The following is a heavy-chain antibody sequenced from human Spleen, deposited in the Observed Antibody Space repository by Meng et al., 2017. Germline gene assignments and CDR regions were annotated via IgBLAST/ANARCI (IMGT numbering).Heavy chain of an antibody. CDR3: ARGPTTMAHDFDY. CDR1: GGSVRDYY. Sequence: QAQLHHGGAGRLKPSETLSLPCVVSGGSVRDYYWSCIRQPPGKGLEWIGEINHSGSTNYNPSLESRATISVDTSQNNLSLKLSSVTAADSAVYYCARGPTTMAHDFDYWGQGTLVTVSS. V-gene: IGHV4-34*01. CDR2: INHSGST. J-gene: IGHJ4*02. D-gene: IGHD4-11*01.